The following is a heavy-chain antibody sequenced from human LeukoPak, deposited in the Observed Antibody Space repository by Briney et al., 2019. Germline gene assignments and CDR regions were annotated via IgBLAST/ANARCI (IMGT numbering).Heavy chain of an antibody. CDR3: ARVGMATSYFDY. CDR2: IYYSGST. Sequence: KPSETLSLTCTVSGGSISSSSYYWGWIRQPPGKGLEWIGSIYYSGSTYYNPSLKSRFTISVDTSKNQFSLKLSSVTAADTAVYYCARVGMATSYFDYWGQGTLVTVSS. CDR1: GGSISSSSYY. D-gene: IGHD5-24*01. V-gene: IGHV4-39*07. J-gene: IGHJ4*02.